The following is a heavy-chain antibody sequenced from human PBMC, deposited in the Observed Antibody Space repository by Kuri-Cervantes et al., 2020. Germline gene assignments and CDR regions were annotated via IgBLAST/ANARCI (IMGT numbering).Heavy chain of an antibody. D-gene: IGHD3-10*01. V-gene: IGHV3-74*01. J-gene: IGHJ6*02. CDR2: INSDGSST. Sequence: GESLKISCAASGFTFSSYWMHWVRQAPGKGLVWVSHINSDGSSTSYADSVKGRFTISRDNAKNTLYLQMNILRAEDTAVYYCTTDGVYYYYGMDVWGQGTTVTVSS. CDR3: TTDGVYYYYGMDV. CDR1: GFTFSSYW.